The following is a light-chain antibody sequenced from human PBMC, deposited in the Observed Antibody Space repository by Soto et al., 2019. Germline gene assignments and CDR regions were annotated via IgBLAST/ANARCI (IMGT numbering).Light chain of an antibody. J-gene: IGKJ1*01. CDR3: QQLNSYPRT. CDR1: QGISSY. Sequence: DIQLTQSPSFLSASVGDRVTITCRASQGISSYLAWYQQTPGKAPKLLIYAASTLQSGVPSRFSGSGSGTEFTLTVSSLQPEDSATYYCQQLNSYPRTFGQGTKVEIK. CDR2: AAS. V-gene: IGKV1-9*01.